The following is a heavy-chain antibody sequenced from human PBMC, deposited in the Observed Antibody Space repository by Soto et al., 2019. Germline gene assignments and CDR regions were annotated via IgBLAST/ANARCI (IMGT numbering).Heavy chain of an antibody. V-gene: IGHV4-31*03. CDR3: ASFRGIAAAGTGGASYYYYGMDV. Sequence: SETLSLTCTVSGGSISSGGYYWSWIRQHPGKGLEWIGYIYYSGGTYYNPSLKSRVTISVDTSKNQFSLKLSSVTAADTAVYYCASFRGIAAAGTGGASYYYYGMDVWGQGTTVTVSS. CDR2: IYYSGGT. J-gene: IGHJ6*02. D-gene: IGHD6-13*01. CDR1: GGSISSGGYY.